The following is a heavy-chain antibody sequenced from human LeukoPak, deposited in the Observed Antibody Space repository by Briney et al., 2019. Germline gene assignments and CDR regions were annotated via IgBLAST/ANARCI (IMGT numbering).Heavy chain of an antibody. CDR2: IYYSGST. CDR1: GGSISSSSYY. CDR3: ASPYGSGSYESMDV. Sequence: SETLSITCTVSGGSISSSSYYWGWIRQPPGKGLEWIGSIYYSGSTYYNPSLKSRVTISVDTSKNQFSLKLSSVTAADTAVYYCASPYGSGSYESMDVWGQGTTVTVSS. V-gene: IGHV4-39*01. D-gene: IGHD3-10*01. J-gene: IGHJ6*02.